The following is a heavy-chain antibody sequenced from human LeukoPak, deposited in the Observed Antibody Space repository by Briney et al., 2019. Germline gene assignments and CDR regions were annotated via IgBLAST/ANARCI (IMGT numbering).Heavy chain of an antibody. D-gene: IGHD5-12*01. CDR1: GGSISSGNW. CDR3: ARLGIVATMGGDWFDP. J-gene: IGHJ5*02. Sequence: SGTLSLTCAVSGGSISSGNWWSWVRQPPGKGLEWIGEIYHSGSTNYNPSLKSRVTISVDKSKNQFSLKLSSVTAADTAVYYCARLGIVATMGGDWFDPWGQGTLVTVSS. V-gene: IGHV4-4*02. CDR2: IYHSGST.